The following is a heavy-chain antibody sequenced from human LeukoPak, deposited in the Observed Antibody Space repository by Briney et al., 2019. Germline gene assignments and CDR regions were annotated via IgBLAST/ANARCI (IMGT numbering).Heavy chain of an antibody. CDR3: ARQTYDYVWGSSDY. Sequence: NASETLSLTCAVYGGSFSGYYWSWIRQPPGKGLEWIGEINHSGSPNYNPSLKSRVTISVDTSKNQFSLNLRSVTAADTAVYYCARQTYDYVWGSSDYWGQGTLVTVSS. CDR2: INHSGSP. D-gene: IGHD3-16*01. CDR1: GGSFSGYY. J-gene: IGHJ4*02. V-gene: IGHV4-34*01.